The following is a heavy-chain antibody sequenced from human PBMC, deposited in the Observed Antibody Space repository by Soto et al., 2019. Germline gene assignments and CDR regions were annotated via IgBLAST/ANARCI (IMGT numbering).Heavy chain of an antibody. CDR2: IKSKTDGGTT. CDR1: GFTFSNAW. J-gene: IGHJ4*02. V-gene: IGHV3-15*07. D-gene: IGHD3-22*01. Sequence: GGSLRLSCAASGFTFSNAWMNWVRQAPGKGLEWVGRIKSKTDGGTTDYAAPAKGRFTISRDDSKNTLYLQMNSLKTEDTAVYYCTTDQYYYDSSGLYYFDYWGQGTLVTVSS. CDR3: TTDQYYYDSSGLYYFDY.